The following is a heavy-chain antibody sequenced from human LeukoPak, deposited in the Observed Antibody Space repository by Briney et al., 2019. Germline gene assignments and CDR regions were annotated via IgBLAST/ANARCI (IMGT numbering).Heavy chain of an antibody. V-gene: IGHV1-2*02. CDR1: GYTFTGYY. CDR3: ARVQVAGTRDAFDI. J-gene: IGHJ3*02. Sequence: ASVKVSCKASGYTFTGYYMHWVRQAPGQGLEWMGWINPNSGSTNYAQKFQGRVTMTRDTSISTAYMELSSLRSDDTAVYYCARVQVAGTRDAFDIWGQGTMVTVSS. CDR2: INPNSGST. D-gene: IGHD6-19*01.